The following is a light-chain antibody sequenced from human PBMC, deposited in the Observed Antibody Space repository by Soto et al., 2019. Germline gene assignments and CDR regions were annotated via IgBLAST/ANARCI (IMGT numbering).Light chain of an antibody. CDR2: DVS. J-gene: IGLJ2*01. CDR3: SSYTGSRTLI. CDR1: SSDVGGYNY. Sequence: QSVLTQPASVSGSPGQSITISCSGTSSDVGGYNYVSWYQQNPGKAPKVMIYDVSSRPSGVSGRFSGSKSGNPASLTISGLQAEDEGDYYCSSYTGSRTLIFGGGTKLTVL. V-gene: IGLV2-14*01.